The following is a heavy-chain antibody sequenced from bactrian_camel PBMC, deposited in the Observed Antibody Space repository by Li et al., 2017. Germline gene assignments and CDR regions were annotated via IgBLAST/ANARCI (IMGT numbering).Heavy chain of an antibody. Sequence: HVQLVESGGVSVQAGGSLRLSCKVSGRKLNEPGMGWYRQAPGNECEWVSTITTDGRNRYYADSVRGRFTISQDSDKNTMYLQMDSLKPEDTAMYYCAADWAPGENWVKAALSNPNIFNYWGQGTQVTVS. D-gene: IGHD3*01. J-gene: IGHJ4*01. CDR3: AADWAPGENWVKAALSNPNIFNY. CDR2: ITTDGRNR. V-gene: IGHV3S54*01. CDR1: GRKLNEPG.